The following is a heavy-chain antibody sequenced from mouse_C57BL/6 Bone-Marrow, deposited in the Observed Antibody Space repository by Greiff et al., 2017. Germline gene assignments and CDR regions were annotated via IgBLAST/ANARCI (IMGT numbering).Heavy chain of an antibody. CDR3: AIYYYGSSRYYFDY. D-gene: IGHD1-1*01. Sequence: EVQLQQSGPELVKPGASVKISCKASGYSFTDYNMNWVKQSNGKSLEWTGVINPNYGTTSYNQKFKGKATLTVDQSSSTAYMQLNSLTSEDSAVYYCAIYYYGSSRYYFDYWGQGTTLTVSS. CDR1: GYSFTDYN. CDR2: INPNYGTT. V-gene: IGHV1-39*01. J-gene: IGHJ2*01.